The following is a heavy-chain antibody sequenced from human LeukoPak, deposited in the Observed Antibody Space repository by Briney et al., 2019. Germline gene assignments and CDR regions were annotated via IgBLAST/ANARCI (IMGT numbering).Heavy chain of an antibody. V-gene: IGHV1-46*01. CDR3: ASRLEYSTSSTTFDY. CDR1: GYTFTSYY. Sequence: ASVKVSCKPSGYTFTSYYMHWVRQAPGQGLEWMGIINPSGGSTSYAQKFQGRVTMTRDTSTSTVYMELSSLRSEDTAVYYCASRLEYSTSSTTFDYWGQGTLVTVSS. D-gene: IGHD6-6*01. J-gene: IGHJ4*02. CDR2: INPSGGST.